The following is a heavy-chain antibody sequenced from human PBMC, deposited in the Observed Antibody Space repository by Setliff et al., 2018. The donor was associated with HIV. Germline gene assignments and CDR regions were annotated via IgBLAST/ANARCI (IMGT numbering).Heavy chain of an antibody. Sequence: ETLSLTCTVSGDSISTDYWTWIRQPPGKGLEWIGYIYNSASTSYNPSLKSRVTISLDTSKNHFSLKLSSVAATDTAVYYCARRYHDSSGFYNSWGQGVLVTVSS. J-gene: IGHJ4*02. CDR3: ARRYHDSSGFYNS. V-gene: IGHV4-4*08. D-gene: IGHD3-22*01. CDR2: IYNSAST. CDR1: GDSISTDY.